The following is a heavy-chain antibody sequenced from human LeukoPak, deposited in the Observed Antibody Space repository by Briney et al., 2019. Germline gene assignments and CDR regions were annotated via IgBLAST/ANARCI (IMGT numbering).Heavy chain of an antibody. D-gene: IGHD5-12*01. J-gene: IGHJ4*02. CDR1: GFTFDDYG. CDR3: ARVRGGGYSGYDYVDY. V-gene: IGHV3-11*04. Sequence: GGSLRLSCAASGFTFDDYGMSWVRQAPGKGLEWVSSISSSGSTIYYADSVKGRFTISRDNAKNSLYLQMTSLRAEDTAVYYCARVRGGGYSGYDYVDYWGQGTLVTVSS. CDR2: ISSSGSTI.